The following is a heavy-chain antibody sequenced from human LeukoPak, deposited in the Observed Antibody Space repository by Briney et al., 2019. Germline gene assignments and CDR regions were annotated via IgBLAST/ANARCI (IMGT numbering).Heavy chain of an antibody. V-gene: IGHV4-59*01. D-gene: IGHD6-19*01. CDR3: ARAPVAVAGTDYYYYGMDV. Sequence: SETLSLTCTVSAGSISSYYWSWIRQPPGKGLEWIGYIYYSGSTNYNPSLKSRVTISVDTSKDQFSLKLSSVTAADTAVYYCARAPVAVAGTDYYYYGMDVWGQGTTVTVSS. CDR1: AGSISSYY. J-gene: IGHJ6*02. CDR2: IYYSGST.